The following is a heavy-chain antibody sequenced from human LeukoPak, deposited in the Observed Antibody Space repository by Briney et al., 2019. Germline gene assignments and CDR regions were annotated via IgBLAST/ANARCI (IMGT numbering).Heavy chain of an antibody. Sequence: PGASLRLSCAASGFTSSRNAMGWVRQAPGKGLEWVSAISPGGSPYYADSVKGRFTISRDNSKNTLYLQMNSLRAEDTAVYYCVKRELYIVATTWGQGTLVTVSS. V-gene: IGHV3-23*01. D-gene: IGHD5-12*01. J-gene: IGHJ5*02. CDR2: ISPGGSP. CDR1: GFTSSRNA. CDR3: VKRELYIVATT.